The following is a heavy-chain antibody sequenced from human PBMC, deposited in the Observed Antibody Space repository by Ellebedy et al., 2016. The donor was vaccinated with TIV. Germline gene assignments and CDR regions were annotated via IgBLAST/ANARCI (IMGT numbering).Heavy chain of an antibody. Sequence: MPSETLSLTCTVSGGSISSYYWSWIRQPPGKGLEWIGYIYYSGSTNYNPSLKSRVTISVDTSKNQFALKLSSVTAADTAVYYCATLTLGYYYYYGMDVWGQGTTVTVSS. CDR1: GGSISSYY. D-gene: IGHD1-26*01. CDR3: ATLTLGYYYYYGMDV. J-gene: IGHJ6*02. CDR2: IYYSGST. V-gene: IGHV4-59*08.